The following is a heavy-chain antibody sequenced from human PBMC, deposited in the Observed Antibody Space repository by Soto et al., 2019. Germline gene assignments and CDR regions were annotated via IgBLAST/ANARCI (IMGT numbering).Heavy chain of an antibody. Sequence: ASVKVSCKASGYPFTKYGINWVRQAPGQGLEWMGRLSGHSGGTKYGPKFRDRITMVTDTSSKTAYMELRSLRSDDTAVYYCANDGGHGARMHIRGMDVWGQGARVT. V-gene: IGHV1-18*01. CDR2: LSGHSGGT. J-gene: IGHJ6*02. D-gene: IGHD2-21*01. CDR3: ANDGGHGARMHIRGMDV. CDR1: GYPFTKYG.